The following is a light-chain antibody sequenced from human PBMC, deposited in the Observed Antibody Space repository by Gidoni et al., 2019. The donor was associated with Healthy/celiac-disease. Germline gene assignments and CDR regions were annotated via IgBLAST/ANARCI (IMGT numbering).Light chain of an antibody. Sequence: QAVLTQPPSVSAAPGPEVTISCSGGSSNIGNNYLSWYQQLPGTAPKLLIYDNNKRPSGIPDRCSGSKSGTSATLGITGLQTGDEADYYCGTWASSMSAVVFGGGTKLTVL. J-gene: IGLJ2*01. V-gene: IGLV1-51*01. CDR1: SSNIGNNY. CDR3: GTWASSMSAVV. CDR2: DNN.